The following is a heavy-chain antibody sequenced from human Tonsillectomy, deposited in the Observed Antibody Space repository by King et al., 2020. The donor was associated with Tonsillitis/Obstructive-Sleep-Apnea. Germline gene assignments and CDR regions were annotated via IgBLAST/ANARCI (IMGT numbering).Heavy chain of an antibody. CDR3: ARGIRGDNDAFDI. CDR1: GGSISSYY. Sequence: QLQESGPGLVKPSETLSLTCTVSGGSISSYYWSWIRQPPGKGLEWIGYIYYSGSTNYNPSLKSRVTISVDTSKNQFSLKLSSGTAADTAGYYCARGIRGDNDAFDIWGQGTMVTVSS. CDR2: IYYSGST. J-gene: IGHJ3*02. V-gene: IGHV4-59*01. D-gene: IGHD3-10*01.